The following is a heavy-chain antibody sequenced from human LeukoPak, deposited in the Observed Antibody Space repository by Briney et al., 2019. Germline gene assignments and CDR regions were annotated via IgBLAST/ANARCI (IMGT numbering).Heavy chain of an antibody. CDR3: ARGPPYDYVWGSTDEFDP. CDR1: GGSFSGYY. Sequence: PSETLPLTCAVYGGSFSGYYWSWIRQPPGKGLEWIGEINHSGSTNYNPSLKSRVTISVDTSKNQFSLKLSSVTAADTAVYYCARGPPYDYVWGSTDEFDPWGQGTLVTVSS. D-gene: IGHD3-16*01. J-gene: IGHJ5*02. V-gene: IGHV4-34*01. CDR2: INHSGST.